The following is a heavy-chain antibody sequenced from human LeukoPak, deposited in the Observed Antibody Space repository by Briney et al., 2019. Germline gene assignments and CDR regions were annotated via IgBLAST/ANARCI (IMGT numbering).Heavy chain of an antibody. Sequence: ASVKVSCKASGYTFTTSGISWVRQAPGQGPEWMGWISAYNGNTNYAQNLQGRVIMTTDTSTSTAYMELRSLMSDDTAVYYCARVIAGGTGPLGYWGQGTLVTVSS. J-gene: IGHJ4*02. D-gene: IGHD6-13*01. CDR1: GYTFTTSG. V-gene: IGHV1-18*01. CDR3: ARVIAGGTGPLGY. CDR2: ISAYNGNT.